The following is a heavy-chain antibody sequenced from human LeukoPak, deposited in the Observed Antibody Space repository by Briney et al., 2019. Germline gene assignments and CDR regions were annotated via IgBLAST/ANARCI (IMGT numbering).Heavy chain of an antibody. CDR3: ARDRGTLTAIDAFDI. V-gene: IGHV4-59*11. Sequence: SETLSLTCTASGGSISSHYWSWIRQPPGKGLEWIGYIFYSGNTNYNPSLKSRVTISVDTSKNQFSLKLSSVTAADTAVYFCARDRGTLTAIDAFDIWGRGTVVTVSS. D-gene: IGHD1-14*01. CDR1: GGSISSHY. J-gene: IGHJ3*02. CDR2: IFYSGNT.